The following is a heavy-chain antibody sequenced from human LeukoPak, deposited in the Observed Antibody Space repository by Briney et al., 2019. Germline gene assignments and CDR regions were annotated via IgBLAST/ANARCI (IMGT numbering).Heavy chain of an antibody. J-gene: IGHJ5*02. CDR2: IYYIGST. V-gene: IGHV4-39*01. CDR1: GGSISSSSYY. CDR3: ARHDYSNSWFDP. Sequence: SETLSLTCTVSGGSISSSSYYWGWIRQPPGKGLEWIGCIYYIGSTYYNPSLKSRVTISVDTSKNQFSLKLSSVTAADTAMFYCARHDYSNSWFDPWGQGTLVTVSS. D-gene: IGHD4-11*01.